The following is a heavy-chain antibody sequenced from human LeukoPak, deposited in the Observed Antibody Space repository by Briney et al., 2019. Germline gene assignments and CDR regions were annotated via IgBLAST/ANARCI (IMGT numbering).Heavy chain of an antibody. Sequence: KPGGSLRLSCAASGFTFSNAWMSWVRQAPGKGLEWVGRIKSKTDGGTTDYAAPVKGRFTISRDDSKHTLYLQMNSLKTEDTAVYYCTTPSAIERGEGYFDYWGQGTLVTVSS. V-gene: IGHV3-15*01. CDR1: GFTFSNAW. D-gene: IGHD1-1*01. J-gene: IGHJ4*02. CDR3: TTPSAIERGEGYFDY. CDR2: IKSKTDGGTT.